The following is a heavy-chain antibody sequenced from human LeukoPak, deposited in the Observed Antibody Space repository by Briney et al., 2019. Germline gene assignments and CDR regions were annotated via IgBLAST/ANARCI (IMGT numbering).Heavy chain of an antibody. D-gene: IGHD1-14*01. CDR1: GFTFSSYA. CDR2: ISYDGSNK. Sequence: PGGSLRLSCAASGFTFSSYAMHGVRQAPGKGLEWVAVISYDGSNKYYADSVKGRFTISRDNSKNTLYLQMNSLRAEDTAVYYCARGPERTGVGTRYYYDMDVWGQGTTVTVSS. V-gene: IGHV3-30-3*01. J-gene: IGHJ6*02. CDR3: ARGPERTGVGTRYYYDMDV.